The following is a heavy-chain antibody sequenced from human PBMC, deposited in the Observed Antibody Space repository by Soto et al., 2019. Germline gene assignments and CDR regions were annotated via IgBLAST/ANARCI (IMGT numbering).Heavy chain of an antibody. CDR1: GGSFSGYY. CDR2: INHSGST. D-gene: IGHD2-8*02. Sequence: QVQLQQWGAGLLKPSETLSLTCAVYGGSFSGYYWPWIRQPPGTGLEWSGEINHSGSTNYNPSLKSRVTISVDTSKNQFSLKLTSVTAAETAVYYCARDKITGLFDYWGQGTLVTVSS. CDR3: ARDKITGLFDY. J-gene: IGHJ4*02. V-gene: IGHV4-34*01.